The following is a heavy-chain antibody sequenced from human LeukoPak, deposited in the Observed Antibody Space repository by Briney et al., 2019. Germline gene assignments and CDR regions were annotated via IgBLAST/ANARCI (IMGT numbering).Heavy chain of an antibody. Sequence: GGSLRLSCAASGFTFSSYSMNWVRQAPGKGLEWVSSISSSSSYIYYADSVKGRFTISRDNAKNSLYLQMNSLRAEDTAVYYCARDQRIQLWLWSRYYMDVWGKGTTVTVSS. J-gene: IGHJ6*03. CDR2: ISSSSSYI. V-gene: IGHV3-21*01. D-gene: IGHD5-18*01. CDR1: GFTFSSYS. CDR3: ARDQRIQLWLWSRYYMDV.